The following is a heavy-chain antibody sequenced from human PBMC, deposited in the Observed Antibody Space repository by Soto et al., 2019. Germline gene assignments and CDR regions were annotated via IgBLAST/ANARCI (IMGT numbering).Heavy chain of an antibody. Sequence: SETLSLTCTVSGGSVSSGSYFWSWIRQPPGKGLEWLGYIYYTGNTNYNPSLKSRLTISVDSSKNQFSLKLSSVTAADTAVYYCAREKTGDLTFFDSWGQRTLVTVSS. CDR1: GGSVSSGSYF. CDR3: AREKTGDLTFFDS. D-gene: IGHD3-16*01. V-gene: IGHV4-61*01. J-gene: IGHJ4*02. CDR2: IYYTGNT.